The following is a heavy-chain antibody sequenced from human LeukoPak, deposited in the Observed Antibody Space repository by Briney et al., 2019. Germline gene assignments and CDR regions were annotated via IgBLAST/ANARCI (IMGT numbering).Heavy chain of an antibody. D-gene: IGHD5-24*01. CDR3: AKDRGWLQPDY. Sequence: PGGSLRLSCAASGFTFSSYEMNWVRQAPGKGLEWVSYISSSGSTIYYADSVKGRFTISRDNSKNTLYLQMNSLRAEDTAVYYCAKDRGWLQPDYWGQGTLVTVSS. CDR1: GFTFSSYE. CDR2: ISSSGSTI. V-gene: IGHV3-48*03. J-gene: IGHJ4*02.